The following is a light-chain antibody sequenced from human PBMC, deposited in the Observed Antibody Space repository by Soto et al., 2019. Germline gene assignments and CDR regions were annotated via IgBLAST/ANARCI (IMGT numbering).Light chain of an antibody. J-gene: IGKJ1*01. Sequence: DIQMTQSPSTLSASVGDRVTITCRASHSISGCLAWYQQKPGKAPKLLIYDVSSLQSGVPSRFSGSGSGTEFTLTISSLQPDDFATYYCQHYKMYSPWTFGQGTKVDI. CDR2: DVS. CDR1: HSISGC. V-gene: IGKV1-5*01. CDR3: QHYKMYSPWT.